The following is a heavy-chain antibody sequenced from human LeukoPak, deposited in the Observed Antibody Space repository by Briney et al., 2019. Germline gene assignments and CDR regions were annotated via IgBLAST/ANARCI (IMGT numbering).Heavy chain of an antibody. V-gene: IGHV3-23*01. CDR2: ISGSGGST. CDR3: QSLSYRLLHFDY. Sequence: PGGSLRLPCAASGFTFSSYAMSWVRQAPGKGLEWVSAISGSGGSTYYADSVKGRFTISRDNSKNTLYLQMNSLRAEDTAVYYCQSLSYRLLHFDYWGQGTLVTVSS. J-gene: IGHJ4*02. D-gene: IGHD2-2*01. CDR1: GFTFSSYA.